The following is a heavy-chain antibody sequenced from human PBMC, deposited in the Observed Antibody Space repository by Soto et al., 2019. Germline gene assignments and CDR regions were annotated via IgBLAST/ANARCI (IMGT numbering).Heavy chain of an antibody. CDR2: IYYSGST. D-gene: IGHD2-21*02. J-gene: IGHJ3*02. Sequence: KPSETLSLTCTVSGGSISSGGYYWSWIRQHPGKGLEWIGYIYYSGSTYYNPSLKSRVTISVDTSKNQFSLKLSSVTAADTAVYYCARGGFTVVTRDAFDIWGQGTMVTVSS. CDR3: ARGGFTVVTRDAFDI. CDR1: GGSISSGGYY. V-gene: IGHV4-31*02.